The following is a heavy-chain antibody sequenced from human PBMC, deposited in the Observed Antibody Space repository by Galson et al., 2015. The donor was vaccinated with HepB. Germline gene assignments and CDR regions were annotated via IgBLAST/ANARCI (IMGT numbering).Heavy chain of an antibody. D-gene: IGHD3-10*01. CDR2: IFSNDEK. J-gene: IGHJ6*03. V-gene: IGHV2-26*01. CDR1: GFSLSNARMG. CDR3: ARGQWDGSGSYTRDYYMDV. Sequence: PALVKPTQTLTLTCTVFGFSLSNARMGVSWIRQPPGKALEWLAHIFSNDEKSYSTSLKSRLTISKDTSKSQVVLTMTNMDPVDTATYYCARGQWDGSGSYTRDYYMDVWGKGTTVTVSS.